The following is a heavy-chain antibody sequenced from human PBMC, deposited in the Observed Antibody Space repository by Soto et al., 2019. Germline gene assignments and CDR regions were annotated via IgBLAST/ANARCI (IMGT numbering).Heavy chain of an antibody. J-gene: IGHJ6*02. V-gene: IGHV3-23*01. D-gene: IGHD6-6*01. CDR3: AKSLDQTGAARSLYHYGMDV. CDR2: ISGSGGST. Sequence: RLSCAASGFTFSSYAMSWVRQAPGKGLDWVLTISGSGGSTYYADSVKGRFTISRDNSKNTLYLQMNSLRVEDTAVYYCAKSLDQTGAARSLYHYGMDVWGQGTTVTVSS. CDR1: GFTFSSYA.